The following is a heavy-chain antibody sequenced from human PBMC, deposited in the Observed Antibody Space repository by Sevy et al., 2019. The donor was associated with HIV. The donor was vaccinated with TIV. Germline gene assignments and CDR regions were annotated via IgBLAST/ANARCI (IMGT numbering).Heavy chain of an antibody. D-gene: IGHD1-26*01. CDR1: GFTFSSYA. CDR2: ISGSGGST. Sequence: GGSLRRSCAASGFTFSSYAMSWVRQAPGKGLEWVSAISGSGGSTYYADSVKGRFTISRDNSKNTLYLQMNSLRAEDTAVYYCAKWGDRELRGHFDYWGQGPLVTVSS. V-gene: IGHV3-23*01. CDR3: AKWGDRELRGHFDY. J-gene: IGHJ4*02.